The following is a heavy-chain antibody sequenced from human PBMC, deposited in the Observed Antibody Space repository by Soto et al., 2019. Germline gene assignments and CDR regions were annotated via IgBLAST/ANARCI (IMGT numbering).Heavy chain of an antibody. Sequence: GGSLRLSCAVSGFTFNSYSMNWVRQAPGKGLEWVSSISSSSSYIYYADSVKGRFTISRDSAKNSLYLQMNSLRAEDTAVYYCARVRGVYSGYDYDYCYYYGMDVWGQGTTVTVSS. V-gene: IGHV3-21*01. CDR2: ISSSSSYI. J-gene: IGHJ6*02. CDR3: ARVRGVYSGYDYDYCYYYGMDV. CDR1: GFTFNSYS. D-gene: IGHD5-12*01.